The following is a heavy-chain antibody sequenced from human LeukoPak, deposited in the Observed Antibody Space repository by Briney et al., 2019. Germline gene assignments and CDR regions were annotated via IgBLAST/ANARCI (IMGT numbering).Heavy chain of an antibody. CDR1: GGSISSSSYY. CDR3: ARKSSWFDP. D-gene: IGHD6-13*01. CDR2: SYYSGST. V-gene: IGHV4-39*01. Sequence: SATLSLTCTVSGGSISSSSYYWGWIRQPPGKGLEWIGSSYYSGSTYYNPSLKSRVTISVDTSKNQFSLKLSSVTAADTAVYYCARKSSWFDPWGQGTLVTVSS. J-gene: IGHJ5*02.